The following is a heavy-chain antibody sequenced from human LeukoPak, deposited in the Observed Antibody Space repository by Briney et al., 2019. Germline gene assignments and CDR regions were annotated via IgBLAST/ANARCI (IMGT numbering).Heavy chain of an antibody. D-gene: IGHD5-18*01. CDR1: GGSFSGYY. CDR2: INHSGST. Sequence: SETLSLTCAVYGGSFSGYYWSWIRQPPGKGLEWIGEINHSGSTNYNPSLKSRVTISVDTSKNQFSLKLSSVTAADTAVYYCARVRVRGYSYGFDYWGQGTLVTASS. CDR3: ARVRVRGYSYGFDY. J-gene: IGHJ4*02. V-gene: IGHV4-34*01.